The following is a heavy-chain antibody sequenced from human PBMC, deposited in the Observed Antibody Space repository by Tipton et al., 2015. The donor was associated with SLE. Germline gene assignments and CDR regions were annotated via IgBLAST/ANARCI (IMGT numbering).Heavy chain of an antibody. CDR3: ARGRLGGSQHHFDY. V-gene: IGHV4-61*01. J-gene: IGHJ4*02. D-gene: IGHD1-26*01. Sequence: TLSLTCTVSGGSVSSGSYYWSWIRQPPGKGLEWIGYIYYSGSTNYNPSLKSRVTISVDTSKNQFSLKVSSVTAADTAVYYCARGRLGGSQHHFDYWGQGTLVTVSS. CDR1: GGSVSSGSYY. CDR2: IYYSGST.